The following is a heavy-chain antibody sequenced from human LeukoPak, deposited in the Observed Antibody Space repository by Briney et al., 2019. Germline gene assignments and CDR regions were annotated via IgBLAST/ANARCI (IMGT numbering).Heavy chain of an antibody. CDR3: ATETNGRHYDY. V-gene: IGHV3-21*06. D-gene: IGHD1-14*01. J-gene: IGHJ4*02. CDR2: IGPTGSDR. CDR1: GLTFSTSG. Sequence: GGSLRLSCTASGLTFSTSGFNWVRQAPGKGLEWVASIGPTGSDRYHAASIKGRFTISRDNANNFLYLQMNSLRAEDTAVYYCATETNGRHYDYWGQGTLLTVSS.